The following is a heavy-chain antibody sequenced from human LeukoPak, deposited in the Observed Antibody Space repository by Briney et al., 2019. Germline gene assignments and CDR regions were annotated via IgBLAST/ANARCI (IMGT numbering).Heavy chain of an antibody. Sequence: SETLSLTCTVSGVSISSYYWSWIRQPAGKGLEWIWRIYTSGSTTYNPSLKSRVTISVDKSKNQFSLKLSSVTAADTAVYYCARRSSSWYGLDYWGQGTLVTVSS. D-gene: IGHD6-13*01. CDR1: GVSISSYY. J-gene: IGHJ4*02. V-gene: IGHV4-4*07. CDR2: IYTSGST. CDR3: ARRSSSWYGLDY.